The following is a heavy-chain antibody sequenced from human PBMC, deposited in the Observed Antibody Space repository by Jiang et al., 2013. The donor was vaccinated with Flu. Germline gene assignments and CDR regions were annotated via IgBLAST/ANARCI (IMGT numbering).Heavy chain of an antibody. D-gene: IGHD3-10*01. V-gene: IGHV3-30-3*01. J-gene: IGHJ6*02. Sequence: AMHWVRQAPGKGLEWVAVISYDGSNKYYADSVKGRFTISRDNSKNTLYLQMNSLDELRTPAVYYCARENIWGSGSTYGMDVWGPRDHGHRLL. CDR3: ARENIWGSGSTYGMDV. CDR2: ISYDGSNK. CDR1: A.